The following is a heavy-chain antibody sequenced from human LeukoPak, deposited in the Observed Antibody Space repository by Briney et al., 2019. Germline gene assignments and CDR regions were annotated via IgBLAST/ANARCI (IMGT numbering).Heavy chain of an antibody. J-gene: IGHJ6*03. CDR3: ARESYSYPYYYYYYMDV. V-gene: IGHV3-33*01. CDR1: GFTFSSFG. D-gene: IGHD5-18*01. CDR2: IWYDGSNK. Sequence: GRSLRLSCAASGFTFSSFGMHWVRQAPGKGLEGGAHIWYDGSNKYYADSVKGRFTISRDNAKNSLYLQMNSLRAEDTAVYYCARESYSYPYYYYYYMDVWGKGTTVTVSS.